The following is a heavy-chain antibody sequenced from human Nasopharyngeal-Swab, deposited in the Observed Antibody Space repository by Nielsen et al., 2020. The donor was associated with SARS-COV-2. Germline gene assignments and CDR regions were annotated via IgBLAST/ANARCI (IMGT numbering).Heavy chain of an antibody. Sequence: PPGKGLEWIGEINHSGSTNYNPSLKSRVTISVDTSKNQFSLKLSSVTAADTAVYYCARGQGPRHYYDSSGYYYDALGRGYYFDYWGQGTLVTVSS. J-gene: IGHJ4*02. V-gene: IGHV4-34*01. CDR2: INHSGST. D-gene: IGHD3-22*01. CDR3: ARGQGPRHYYDSSGYYYDALGRGYYFDY.